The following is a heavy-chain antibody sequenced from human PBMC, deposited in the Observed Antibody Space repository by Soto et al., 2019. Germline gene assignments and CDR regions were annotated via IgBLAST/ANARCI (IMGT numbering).Heavy chain of an antibody. D-gene: IGHD1-26*01. V-gene: IGHV4-59*01. J-gene: IGHJ6*02. CDR1: GGSNSNNY. CDR3: ATDQPSGSYSWMDC. Sequence: SESLPLTCTVGGGSNSNNYCSWILPPPEKRLEWIVYICYSGSTNYTPYLHSRVSISLETSKNHFSLKLRSVTAADTAVYYCATDQPSGSYSWMDCWGQRHT. CDR2: ICYSGST.